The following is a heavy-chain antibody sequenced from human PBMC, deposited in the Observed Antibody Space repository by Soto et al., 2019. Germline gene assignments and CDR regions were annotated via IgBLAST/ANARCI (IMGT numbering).Heavy chain of an antibody. J-gene: IGHJ5*02. Sequence: SETLSLTCTVSGGSISSYYWSWIRQPAGKGLEWIGRTYTSGGTNYNPSLKSRVTMSVDTSKNQFSLKLSSVTAADTAVYYCARDPLVGELSPGPWGQGTLVTVSS. CDR2: TYTSGGT. CDR3: ARDPLVGELSPGP. D-gene: IGHD3-16*02. CDR1: GGSISSYY. V-gene: IGHV4-4*07.